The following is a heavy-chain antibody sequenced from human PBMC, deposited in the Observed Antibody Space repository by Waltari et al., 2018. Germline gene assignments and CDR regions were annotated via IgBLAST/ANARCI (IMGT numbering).Heavy chain of an antibody. V-gene: IGHV3-30*18. J-gene: IGHJ4*02. CDR1: GFTFSSYA. CDR3: AKSRNYYFDY. CDR2: ISYDRSNK. Sequence: QVQLVESGGGVVQHGRSLRLSCAASGFTFSSYAMPWVRQAPGKGLEVVAVISYDRSNKYYADSVKGRFTISRDNSKNTLYLQMNSLRAEDTAVYYCAKSRNYYFDYWGQGTLVTVSS.